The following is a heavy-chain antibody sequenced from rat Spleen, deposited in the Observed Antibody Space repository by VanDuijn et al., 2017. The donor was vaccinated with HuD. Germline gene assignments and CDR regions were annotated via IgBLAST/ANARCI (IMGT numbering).Heavy chain of an antibody. CDR3: TTMSNWFTF. V-gene: IGHV5-20*01. CDR1: GFTFSDYY. Sequence: EVQLVESGGGFVQPGGSMKLSCAPSGFTFSDYYMAWVRQAPTKGLEWVATISYDDSSTYYRDSVKGRFTISRDNAKSTLYLQMDSLRSEETATYYCTTMSNWFTFWGQGTLVTVSS. J-gene: IGHJ3*01. CDR2: ISYDDSST.